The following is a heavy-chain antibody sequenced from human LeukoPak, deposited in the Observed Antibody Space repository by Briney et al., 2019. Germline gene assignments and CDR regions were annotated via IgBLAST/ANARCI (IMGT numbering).Heavy chain of an antibody. CDR3: AREGLRYFDPGGGGNYYMDV. CDR2: IYYSGST. V-gene: IGHV4-39*07. J-gene: IGHJ6*03. Sequence: PSETLSLTCTVSGGSISGSSYYWGWIRQPPGKGLEWIGSIYYSGSTYYNPSLKSRVTISVDTSKNQFSLKLSSVTAADTAVYYCAREGLRYFDPGGGGNYYMDVWGKGTTVTISS. CDR1: GGSISGSSYY. D-gene: IGHD3-9*01.